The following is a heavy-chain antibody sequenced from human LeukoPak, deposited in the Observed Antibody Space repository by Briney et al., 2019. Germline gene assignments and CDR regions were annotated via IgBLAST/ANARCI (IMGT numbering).Heavy chain of an antibody. J-gene: IGHJ5*02. CDR2: ISNDGGGT. D-gene: IGHD3-22*01. CDR1: GFTFSSYA. Sequence: GGSLRLSCAASGFTFSSYAMSWVRQAPGKGLEWVSAISNDGGGTNYADFVKGRFTISRDNSKNALFLQMNSLRAEDTALYYCAKGSSGYFVDLWGQGTLVTVSS. V-gene: IGHV3-23*01. CDR3: AKGSSGYFVDL.